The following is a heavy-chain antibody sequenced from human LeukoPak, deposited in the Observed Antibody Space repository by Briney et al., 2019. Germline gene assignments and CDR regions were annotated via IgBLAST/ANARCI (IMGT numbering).Heavy chain of an antibody. D-gene: IGHD3-10*01. Sequence: SETLSLTCTVSGGSISSYYWSWIRQPSGKGLEWIGYIYYSGSTNYNPSLKSRVTISVDTSKNQFSLKLSSVTAADTAVYYCARYYGSYNWFDPWGQGTLVTVSS. CDR1: GGSISSYY. CDR2: IYYSGST. CDR3: ARYYGSYNWFDP. J-gene: IGHJ5*02. V-gene: IGHV4-59*01.